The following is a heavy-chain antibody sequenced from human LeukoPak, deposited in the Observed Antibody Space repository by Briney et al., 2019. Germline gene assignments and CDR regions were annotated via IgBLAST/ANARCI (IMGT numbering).Heavy chain of an antibody. V-gene: IGHV3-23*01. Sequence: PGGSLRLSCAASGFTFSSYAMSWVRQAPGKGLEWVSAISGSGGSTYYADSVKGRFTISRDNSKNTLYLQMTSLRAEDTAVYYCAKDPTVSLPAACIDYWGQGTLVTVSS. D-gene: IGHD2-2*01. CDR1: GFTFSSYA. J-gene: IGHJ4*02. CDR2: ISGSGGST. CDR3: AKDPTVSLPAACIDY.